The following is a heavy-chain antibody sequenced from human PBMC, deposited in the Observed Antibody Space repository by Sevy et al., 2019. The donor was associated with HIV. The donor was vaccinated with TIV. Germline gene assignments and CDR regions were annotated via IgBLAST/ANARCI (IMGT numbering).Heavy chain of an antibody. CDR1: TSSFTAFY. Sequence: ASVKVSCQTSTSSFTAFYLHWLRQAPGQGLEWMGWINPNSGGSGDTNYAQKFQGRLTMTSDASISTAYMELTRLRSDDSAVYYCARGGLFSPGYYFAYWGQGTLVTVSS. CDR2: INPNSGGSGDT. D-gene: IGHD3-9*01. V-gene: IGHV1-2*02. CDR3: ARGGLFSPGYYFAY. J-gene: IGHJ4*02.